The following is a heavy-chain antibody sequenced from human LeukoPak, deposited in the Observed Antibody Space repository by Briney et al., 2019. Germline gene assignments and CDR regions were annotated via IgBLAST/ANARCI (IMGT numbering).Heavy chain of an antibody. V-gene: IGHV3-23*01. CDR1: GFTFSSYA. CDR2: ISGSGGST. Sequence: GGSLRLSCAASGFTFSSYAMSWVRQAPGKGLEWVSAISGSGGSTYHADSVKGRFTISRDNSKNTLYLQMNSLRAEDTAVYYCAKKAYYDSSGYDWFGPWGQGTLVTVSS. CDR3: AKKAYYDSSGYDWFGP. J-gene: IGHJ5*02. D-gene: IGHD3-22*01.